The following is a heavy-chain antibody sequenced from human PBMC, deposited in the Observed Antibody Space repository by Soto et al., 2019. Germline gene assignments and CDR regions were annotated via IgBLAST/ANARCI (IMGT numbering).Heavy chain of an antibody. CDR3: AISGSPQPVEYYFDY. J-gene: IGHJ4*02. V-gene: IGHV1-69*13. Sequence: SVKVSCKASGGTFSSYAISWVRQAPGQGLEWMGGIIPIFGTANYAQKFQGRVTITADESTSTAYMELSSLRSEDTAVYYCAISGSPQPVEYYFDYWGQGTLVTVS. CDR2: IIPIFGTA. CDR1: GGTFSSYA. D-gene: IGHD1-26*01.